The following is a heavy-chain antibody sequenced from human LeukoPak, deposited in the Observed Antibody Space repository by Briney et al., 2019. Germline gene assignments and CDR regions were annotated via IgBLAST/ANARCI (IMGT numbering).Heavy chain of an antibody. V-gene: IGHV3-7*01. Sequence: GGSLRLSCAASGFTLSGYWMSWVRQAPGKGLEWVANIKQDGSEKYYVDSVKGRFTISRDNAKNSLYLQMNSLRAEDTAVYYCARHYGSGEFDPWGQGTLVAVSS. J-gene: IGHJ5*02. CDR3: ARHYGSGEFDP. CDR1: GFTLSGYW. CDR2: IKQDGSEK. D-gene: IGHD3-10*01.